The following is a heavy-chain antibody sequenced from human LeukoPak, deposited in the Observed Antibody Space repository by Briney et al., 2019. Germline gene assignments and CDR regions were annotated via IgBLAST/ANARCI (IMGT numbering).Heavy chain of an antibody. Sequence: ASVKVSCKASGGTFSRYVITWVRQAPGQGLEWMGRIIPMLDIQNYAQKFQGRVTITADKSTSTAYMELSSLRSEDTAVYYCASERGATQYFDYWGQGTLVTVSS. CDR3: ASERGATQYFDY. V-gene: IGHV1-69*04. D-gene: IGHD3-10*01. CDR1: GGTFSRYV. J-gene: IGHJ4*02. CDR2: IIPMLDIQ.